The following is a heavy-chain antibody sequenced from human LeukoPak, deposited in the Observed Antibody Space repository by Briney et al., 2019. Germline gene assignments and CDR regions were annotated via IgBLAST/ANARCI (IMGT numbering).Heavy chain of an antibody. D-gene: IGHD1-26*01. CDR3: ARTFLGDWYFDL. Sequence: SETLSLTCTVSGDSISDYYWSWIRQPPGKGLEWIGCIYYSGSTNYNPSLKSRVTVSVDTSKDQFSLKLSSLTAADTAVYYCARTFLGDWYFDLWGRGTLVTVSS. CDR2: IYYSGST. J-gene: IGHJ2*01. V-gene: IGHV4-59*01. CDR1: GDSISDYY.